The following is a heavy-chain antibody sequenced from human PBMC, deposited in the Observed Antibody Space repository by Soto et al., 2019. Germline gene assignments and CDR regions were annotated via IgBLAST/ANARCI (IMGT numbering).Heavy chain of an antibody. D-gene: IGHD4-17*01. CDR3: ARDGDYGDYENYYYYMDV. Sequence: ASVKVSCKASGYTFTSYGISWVRQAPGQGLEWMGWISAYNGNTNYAQKLQGRVTMTTDTSTSTAYMELRSLRSDDTAVYYCARDGDYGDYENYYYYMDVWGNGTTVTVSS. CDR2: ISAYNGNT. J-gene: IGHJ6*03. V-gene: IGHV1-18*01. CDR1: GYTFTSYG.